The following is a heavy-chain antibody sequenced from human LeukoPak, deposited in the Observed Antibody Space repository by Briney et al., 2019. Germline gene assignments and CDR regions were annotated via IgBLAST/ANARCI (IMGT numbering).Heavy chain of an antibody. CDR3: ARGRLRRFDY. CDR1: GASISSSSYY. CDR2: INHSGST. J-gene: IGHJ4*02. V-gene: IGHV4-39*07. D-gene: IGHD5-12*01. Sequence: SETLSLTCTVSGASISSSSYYWGWIRQPPGKGLEWIGEINHSGSTNYNPSLKSRVTISVDTSKNQFSLKLSSVTAADTAVYYCARGRLRRFDYWGQGTLVTVSS.